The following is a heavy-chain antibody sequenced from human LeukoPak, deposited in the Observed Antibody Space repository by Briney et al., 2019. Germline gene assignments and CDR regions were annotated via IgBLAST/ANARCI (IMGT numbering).Heavy chain of an antibody. J-gene: IGHJ4*01. CDR3: ARDRGATERVFDD. V-gene: IGHV1-69*05. CDR2: IIPIFGTA. CDR1: GGTLSSYA. D-gene: IGHD1-26*01. Sequence: GSSVKVSCKASGGTLSSYAISWVRQAPGQGLEWMGRIIPIFGTANYAQKFQGRVTITTDESTSTASMELSSLRSDDTAVYYCARDRGATERVFDDWGHGTLVTVSS.